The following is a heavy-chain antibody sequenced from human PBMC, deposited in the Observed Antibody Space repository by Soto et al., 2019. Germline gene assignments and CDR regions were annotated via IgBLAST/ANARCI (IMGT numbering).Heavy chain of an antibody. V-gene: IGHV4-59*08. CDR1: GGSISSYY. D-gene: IGHD3-9*01. CDR2: IYYRGNT. J-gene: IGHJ4*02. Sequence: PSETLSLTCTVSGGSISSYYWSWIRQPPGKGLGWIGYIYYRGNTDYNPSLKSRVTISLDTPKNQFSLKLSSVTAADTAVYYCARHPGYYDILTGYTTYYFDYWGQGILVTVSS. CDR3: ARHPGYYDILTGYTTYYFDY.